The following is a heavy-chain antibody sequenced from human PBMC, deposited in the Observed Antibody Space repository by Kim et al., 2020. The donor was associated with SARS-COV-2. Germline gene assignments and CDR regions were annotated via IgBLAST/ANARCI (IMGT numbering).Heavy chain of an antibody. J-gene: IGHJ6*02. CDR2: IWYDGSNK. Sequence: GGSLRLSCAASGFTFSSYGMHWVRQAPGKGLEWVAVIWYDGSNKYYADSVKGRFTISRDNSKNTLYLQMNSLRAEDTAVYYCAISNSVTTYMYYYGMDVWGQGTTVTVSS. CDR3: AISNSVTTYMYYYGMDV. V-gene: IGHV3-33*01. D-gene: IGHD4-17*01. CDR1: GFTFSSYG.